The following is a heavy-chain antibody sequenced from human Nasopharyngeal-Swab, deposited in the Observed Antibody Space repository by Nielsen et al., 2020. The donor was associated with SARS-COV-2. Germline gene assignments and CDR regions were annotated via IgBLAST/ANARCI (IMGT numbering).Heavy chain of an antibody. J-gene: IGHJ5*02. D-gene: IGHD3-16*01. CDR1: GFTFRSYW. Sequence: GESLKISCAASGFTFRSYWMHWVRQVPGKGLVWVSRINEDGSITNYADSVEGRFTISRANAKNTLFLHMNSLRAEDTAVYYCGRDLGGRFSTWGQGTLVTASS. CDR3: GRDLGGRFST. V-gene: IGHV3-74*01. CDR2: INEDGSIT.